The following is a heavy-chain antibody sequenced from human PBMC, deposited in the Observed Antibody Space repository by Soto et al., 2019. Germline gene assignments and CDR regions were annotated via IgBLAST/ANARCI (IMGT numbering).Heavy chain of an antibody. CDR1: GFIFSNHG. CDR2: IWPDGSNK. Sequence: QVQLVESGGGVVQPGRSLRLSCAASGFIFSNHGMHWGRQAPGKGLEWVAVIWPDGSNKDYADSVKGRLTITRDNSNHTLPLQIDILRAEDTAVNSCAREGPVRGTTAFDVWGQGPMVTISS. CDR3: AREGPVRGTTAFDV. J-gene: IGHJ3*01. V-gene: IGHV3-33*01. D-gene: IGHD1-1*01.